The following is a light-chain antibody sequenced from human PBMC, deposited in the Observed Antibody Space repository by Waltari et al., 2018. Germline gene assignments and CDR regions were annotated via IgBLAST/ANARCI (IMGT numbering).Light chain of an antibody. J-gene: IGKJ1*01. CDR1: QTINTF. CDR2: AAS. Sequence: LSASVGDRVTITCRASQTINTFLNWYQEKPGKAPKLLIYAASSLQTGVPARFSGSGSGTEFTLTISSLLPEDFATYYCQQSYSIFWTFGQGTKVEIK. CDR3: QQSYSIFWT. V-gene: IGKV1-39*01.